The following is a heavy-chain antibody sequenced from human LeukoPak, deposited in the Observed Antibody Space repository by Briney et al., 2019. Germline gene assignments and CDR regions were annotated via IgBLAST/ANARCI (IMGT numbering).Heavy chain of an antibody. Sequence: GGSLRLSCAGSGSTFSRSAMNWVRQAPGKGLEWVSAISGSGDATYYADSVKGRFTISRDNSKNTLYVQMNSLRAEDTALYYCARGYYYDSGGYPIDYWGQGALVTVSS. V-gene: IGHV3-23*01. CDR2: ISGSGDAT. D-gene: IGHD3-22*01. CDR3: ARGYYYDSGGYPIDY. J-gene: IGHJ4*02. CDR1: GSTFSRSA.